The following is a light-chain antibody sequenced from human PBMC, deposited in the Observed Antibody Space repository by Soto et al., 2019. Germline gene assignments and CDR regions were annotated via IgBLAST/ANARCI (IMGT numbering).Light chain of an antibody. CDR1: SSDVGGYDY. CDR2: EVS. CDR3: SSFTSSGTL. Sequence: QSALTQPATVSGSPGQPITISCIGTSSDVGGYDYVSWYQQHPGKVPKLIIYEVSIRASGVSNRFSASKSANTASLTISGLQPEDEADYYCSSFTSSGTLFGGGTKVTVL. J-gene: IGLJ3*02. V-gene: IGLV2-14*01.